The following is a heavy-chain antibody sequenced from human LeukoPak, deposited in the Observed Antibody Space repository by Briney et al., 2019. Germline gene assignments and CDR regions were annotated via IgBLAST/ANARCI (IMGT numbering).Heavy chain of an antibody. CDR3: ARHLAYCGGDCFLYFDL. V-gene: IGHV4-39*01. D-gene: IGHD2-21*02. CDR2: IYYSGST. CDR1: GGSISSSSYY. J-gene: IGHJ2*01. Sequence: PSETLSLTCTVSGGSISSSSYYWGWIRQPPGKGLEWIGSIYYSGSTNYNPSLKSRVTISVDTSKNQFSLKLSSVTAADTAVYYCARHLAYCGGDCFLYFDLWGRGTLVTVSS.